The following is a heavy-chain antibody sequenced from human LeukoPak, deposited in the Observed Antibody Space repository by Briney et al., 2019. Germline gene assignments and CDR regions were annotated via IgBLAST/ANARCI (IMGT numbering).Heavy chain of an antibody. CDR2: INHSGST. CDR1: GGSFSGYY. Sequence: SETLSLTCAVYGGSFSGYYWSWIRQPPGKGLEWIGEINHSGSTNYNPSLKSRVTISVDTSKNQFSLKLSSVTAAETAVYYCASSTIFGVVIMGNYYYGMDVWGQGTTVTVSS. D-gene: IGHD3-3*01. J-gene: IGHJ6*02. V-gene: IGHV4-34*01. CDR3: ASSTIFGVVIMGNYYYGMDV.